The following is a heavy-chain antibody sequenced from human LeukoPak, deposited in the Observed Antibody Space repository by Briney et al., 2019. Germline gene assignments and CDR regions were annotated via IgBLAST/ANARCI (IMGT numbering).Heavy chain of an antibody. CDR1: GYTFTGYY. CDR3: ARDWQQQLVRVNGFDP. V-gene: IGHV1-2*02. D-gene: IGHD6-13*01. Sequence: ASVNVSCKASGYTFTGYYMHWVRQAPGQGLEWMGWINPNSGGTNYAQKFQGRVTMTRDTSISTAYMELSRLRSDDTAVYYCARDWQQQLVRVNGFDPWGQGTLVTVSS. CDR2: INPNSGGT. J-gene: IGHJ5*02.